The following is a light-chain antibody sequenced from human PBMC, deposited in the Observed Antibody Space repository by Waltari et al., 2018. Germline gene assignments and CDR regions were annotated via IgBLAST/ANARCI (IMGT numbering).Light chain of an antibody. CDR2: DVS. CDR1: SSDVGDYNY. CDR3: SSYIGSSTLEL. J-gene: IGLJ2*01. Sequence: QSALTQPASVSGSPGQSITISCTGTSSDVGDYNYVSWYQQHPGKAPQLMIYDVSNRPSGVSNRFSGSKSGNTASLTISGLQAEDEADYYCSSYIGSSTLELFGGGTSLTVL. V-gene: IGLV2-14*03.